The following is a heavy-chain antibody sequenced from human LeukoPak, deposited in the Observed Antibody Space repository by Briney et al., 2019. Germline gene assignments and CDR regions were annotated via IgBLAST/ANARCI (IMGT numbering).Heavy chain of an antibody. CDR3: ATTRGYDSSGYYSSSAFDI. D-gene: IGHD3-22*01. CDR2: ISAYSGNT. J-gene: IGHJ3*02. Sequence: ASVKVSCKASGYTFTSYGINWVRQAPGQGLEWMGWISAYSGNTNYAQNLQGRVTMTSDTSTSTAYMELRSLRSDDTAVYYCATTRGYDSSGYYSSSAFDIWGQGTMVTVSS. CDR1: GYTFTSYG. V-gene: IGHV1-18*01.